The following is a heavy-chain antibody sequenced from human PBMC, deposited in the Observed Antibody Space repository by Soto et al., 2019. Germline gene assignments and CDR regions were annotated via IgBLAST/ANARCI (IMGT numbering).Heavy chain of an antibody. V-gene: IGHV3-21*01. CDR2: ITTSSAYI. CDR1: GFTFNTYG. CDR3: VRSGTARLLRHSWFDT. J-gene: IGHJ5*02. D-gene: IGHD2-21*01. Sequence: EVRLVESGGGLVKPGGSLRLSGAASGFTFNTYGMNWVRQAPGKGLEWVSSITTSSAYIYYADSLKGRITISRDNAKNSLFLQMNSLRAADTAVYYCVRSGTARLLRHSWFDTWGQGTRVTVSS.